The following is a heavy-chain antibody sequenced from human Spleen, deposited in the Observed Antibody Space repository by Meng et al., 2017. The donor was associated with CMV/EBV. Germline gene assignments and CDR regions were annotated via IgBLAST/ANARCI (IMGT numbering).Heavy chain of an antibody. CDR2: SSGSGSRT. D-gene: IGHD3-3*02. CDR3: VKDPEFHFWNGYYNFDH. V-gene: IGHV3-23*01. CDR1: FIFSRYA. J-gene: IGHJ4*02. Sequence: FIFSRYAMSGVRQAPGKGLEWVSGSSGSGSRTYYADSVKGRFTVSRDKSMNTLSLQMNSLRAEDTAVYYCVKDPEFHFWNGYYNFDHWGQGTLVTVSS.